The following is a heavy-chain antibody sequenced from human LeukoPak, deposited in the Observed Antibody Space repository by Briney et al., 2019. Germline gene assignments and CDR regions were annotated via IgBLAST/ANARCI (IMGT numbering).Heavy chain of an antibody. Sequence: GTSLRLSCAASGFTFSSYAMSWVRQAPGKRLEWVSTFTGSGSNTYYADSVKGRFTISRDNSKNTLYLQMNSLRAEDTAVYYCAKDFRFDVASGNAASDYWGQGTLVTVSS. D-gene: IGHD4-23*01. CDR2: FTGSGSNT. J-gene: IGHJ4*02. V-gene: IGHV3-23*01. CDR3: AKDFRFDVASGNAASDY. CDR1: GFTFSSYA.